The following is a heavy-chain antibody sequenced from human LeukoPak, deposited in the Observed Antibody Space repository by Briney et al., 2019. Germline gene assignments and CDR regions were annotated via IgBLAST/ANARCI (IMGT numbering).Heavy chain of an antibody. CDR1: GGTFSSYA. J-gene: IGHJ4*02. D-gene: IGHD5-18*01. CDR3: AREGGHSAFYFDY. V-gene: IGHV1-69*05. Sequence: SVKVSCKASGGTFSSYAISWVRQAPGQGLEWMGGIVPIFGTPSYAQRFQGRVTITTDESTSTAYMELSSLRSEDTAVYYCAREGGHSAFYFDYWGQGTLVTVSS. CDR2: IVPIFGTP.